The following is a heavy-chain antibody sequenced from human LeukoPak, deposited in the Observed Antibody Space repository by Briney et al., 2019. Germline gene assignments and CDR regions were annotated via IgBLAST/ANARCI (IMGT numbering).Heavy chain of an antibody. V-gene: IGHV3-23*01. D-gene: IGHD3-16*02. CDR3: AKDRSHRYYYYGMDV. CDR1: GFTFSSYA. J-gene: IGHJ6*02. CDR2: ISGSGGST. Sequence: PVGSLRLSCAASGFTFSSYAMSWVRQAPGKGLEWVSAISGSGGSTHYADSVKGRFTISRDNSKNTLYLQMNSLRAEDTAVYYCAKDRSHRYYYYGMDVWGQGTTVTVSS.